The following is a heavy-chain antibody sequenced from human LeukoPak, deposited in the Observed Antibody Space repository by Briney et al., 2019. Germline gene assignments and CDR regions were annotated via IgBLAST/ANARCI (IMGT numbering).Heavy chain of an antibody. CDR1: GGSLSRYY. V-gene: IGHV4-59*01. CDR2: IYYSGST. J-gene: IGHJ4*02. D-gene: IGHD1-26*01. Sequence: SETLSLTRTVSGGSLSRYYWSWIRQPPGKGLEWIGYIYYSGSTNYNPSLKSRVTISVDTSKNQFSLKLSSVTAADTAVYYCARGDSGSYYQSDYWGQGTLVTVSS. CDR3: ARGDSGSYYQSDY.